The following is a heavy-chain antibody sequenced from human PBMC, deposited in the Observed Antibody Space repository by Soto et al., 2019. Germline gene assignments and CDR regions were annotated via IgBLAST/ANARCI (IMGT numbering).Heavy chain of an antibody. D-gene: IGHD6-13*01. V-gene: IGHV3-33*01. CDR2: IWYDGSNK. CDR3: ARVGIAAAGELFYYYYGMDV. Sequence: PGGSLRLSCAASGFTFSSYGMHWVRQAPGKGLEWVAVIWYDGSNKYYADSVKGRFTISRDNSKNTLYLQMNSLRAGDTAVYYCARVGIAAAGELFYYYYGMDVWGQGTTVTAP. CDR1: GFTFSSYG. J-gene: IGHJ6*02.